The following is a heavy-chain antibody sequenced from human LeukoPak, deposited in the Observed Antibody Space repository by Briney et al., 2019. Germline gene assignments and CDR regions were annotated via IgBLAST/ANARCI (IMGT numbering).Heavy chain of an antibody. J-gene: IGHJ6*02. CDR1: RFTFDDYA. CDR2: ISGDGGST. Sequence: GGSLRLSCAASRFTFDDYAMHWVRQAPGKGLEWVSLISGDGGSTYYADSVKGRFTISRDNSKNSLYLQMNSLRTEDTALYYCAKEYGDYGYVRYYYYYYGMDVWGQGTTVTVSS. CDR3: AKEYGDYGYVRYYYYYYGMDV. V-gene: IGHV3-43*02. D-gene: IGHD4-17*01.